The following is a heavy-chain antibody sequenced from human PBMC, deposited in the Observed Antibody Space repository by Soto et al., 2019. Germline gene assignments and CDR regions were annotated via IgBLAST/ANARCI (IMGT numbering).Heavy chain of an antibody. V-gene: IGHV5-51*01. J-gene: IGHJ3*02. CDR3: ARRGYYYDSSGYYIRPPDAFDI. Sequence: PGESLKISCKGSGYSFTSYWIGLVRQMPGKGLEWMGIIYPGDSDTTYSPSFQGQVTISADQSISTAYLQWNGLKASDTAMYYCARRGYYYDSSGYYIRPPDAFDIWGQGTMVTVSS. CDR1: GYSFTSYW. D-gene: IGHD3-22*01. CDR2: IYPGDSDT.